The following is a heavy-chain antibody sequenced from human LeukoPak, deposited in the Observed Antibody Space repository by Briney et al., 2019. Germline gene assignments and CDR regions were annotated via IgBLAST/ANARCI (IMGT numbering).Heavy chain of an antibody. CDR3: ARGPYGRKYYFDY. V-gene: IGHV1-2*02. Sequence: ASVKVSCKASGYTFTSYGISWVRQAPGQGLEWMGWINPNSGGTNYAQKFQGRVTMTRDTSISTAYMELSRLRSDDTAVYYCARGPYGRKYYFDYWGQGTLVTVSS. CDR1: GYTFTSYG. D-gene: IGHD4-17*01. J-gene: IGHJ4*02. CDR2: INPNSGGT.